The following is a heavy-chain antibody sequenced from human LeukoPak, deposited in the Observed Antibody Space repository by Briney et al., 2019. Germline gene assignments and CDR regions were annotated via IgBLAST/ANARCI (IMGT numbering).Heavy chain of an antibody. CDR1: GFTFSSYG. CDR3: AKDAHSDSGSYYTLGAFDI. V-gene: IGHV3-30*02. CDR2: IWYDGSNK. Sequence: PGESLRLSCAASGFTFSSYGMHWVRQAPGKGLEWVAVIWYDGSNKYYADSVKGRFTISRDNSKNTLYLQMNSLRAEDTAVYYCAKDAHSDSGSYYTLGAFDIWGQGTMVTVSS. J-gene: IGHJ3*02. D-gene: IGHD1-26*01.